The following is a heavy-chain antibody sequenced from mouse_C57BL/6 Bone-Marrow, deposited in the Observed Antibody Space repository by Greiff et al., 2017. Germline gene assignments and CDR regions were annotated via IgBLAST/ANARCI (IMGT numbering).Heavy chain of an antibody. V-gene: IGHV1-61*01. J-gene: IGHJ2*01. Sequence: QVQLQQPGAELVRPGSSVKLSCKASSYTFTSYWMDWVKQRPGQGLEWIGNIYPSDSETHYNQKFKDKATLTVDKSSSTAYMQLSSLTSEDSAVYYCAVITTGLDYWGQGTTLTVSS. CDR3: AVITTGLDY. D-gene: IGHD1-1*01. CDR2: IYPSDSET. CDR1: SYTFTSYW.